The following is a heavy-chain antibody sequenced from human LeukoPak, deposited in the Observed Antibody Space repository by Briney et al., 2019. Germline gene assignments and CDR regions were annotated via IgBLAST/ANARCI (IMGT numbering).Heavy chain of an antibody. CDR1: GFTFSSYA. D-gene: IGHD2-15*01. Sequence: GGSLRLSCAASGFTFSSYAMSWVRQAPGKGLEWVSAISGSGGSTYYADSVKGRFTISRDNSKNTLYLQMNSLRAEDTAVYYCAKEPGGDIVVGHQFDYWDQGTLVTVSS. J-gene: IGHJ4*02. CDR2: ISGSGGST. V-gene: IGHV3-23*01. CDR3: AKEPGGDIVVGHQFDY.